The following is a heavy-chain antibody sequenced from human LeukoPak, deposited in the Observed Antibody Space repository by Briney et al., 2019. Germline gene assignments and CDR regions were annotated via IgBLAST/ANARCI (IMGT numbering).Heavy chain of an antibody. CDR1: GYTFTSYG. J-gene: IGHJ4*02. CDR2: ISAYNGNT. V-gene: IGHV1-18*01. D-gene: IGHD5-18*01. CDR3: ARHRGYSYGLYYFDY. Sequence: ASVKVSCKASGYTFTSYGISGVRQAPGQGLEWMGWISAYNGNTTYAQKLQGRVTMTTDPSTSTAYMGLRSLRSDDTAVYYCARHRGYSYGLYYFDYWGQGTLVTVSS.